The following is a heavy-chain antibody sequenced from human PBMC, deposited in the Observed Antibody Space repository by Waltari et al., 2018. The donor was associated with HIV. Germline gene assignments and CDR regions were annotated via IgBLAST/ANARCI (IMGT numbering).Heavy chain of an antibody. V-gene: IGHV4-4*07. D-gene: IGHD2-2*01. Sequence: QVQLQESGPGLVKPSETLSLTCTVSGGSISSYYWSWIRQPAGKGLEWIGRIYTSGSTNYNPSLKSRFTMSVDTSKNQFSLKLSSVTAADTAVYYCARNQGPGADYYYYGMDVWGQGTTVTVSS. J-gene: IGHJ6*02. CDR3: ARNQGPGADYYYYGMDV. CDR1: GGSISSYY. CDR2: IYTSGST.